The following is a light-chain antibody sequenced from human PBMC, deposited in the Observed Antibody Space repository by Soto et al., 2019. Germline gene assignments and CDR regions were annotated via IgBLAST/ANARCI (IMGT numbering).Light chain of an antibody. CDR1: QTISSW. CDR2: KAS. CDR3: QTYDKAPWT. J-gene: IGKJ1*01. Sequence: DIQMTQSPSTLSGSVGDRVTITCRASQTISSWLAWYQQKPGKAPKLLIYKASTLKSGVPSRFSGSGSGTEFTLTISGLRSEDVATYYCQTYDKAPWTFGPGTKVDIK. V-gene: IGKV1-5*03.